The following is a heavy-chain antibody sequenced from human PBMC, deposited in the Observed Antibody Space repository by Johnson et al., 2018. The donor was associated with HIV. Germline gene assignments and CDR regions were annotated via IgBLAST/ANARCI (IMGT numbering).Heavy chain of an antibody. D-gene: IGHD2-15*01. CDR1: EFTLSNYG. CDR2: ISYDGSNT. J-gene: IGHJ3*02. V-gene: IGHV3-30*03. Sequence: VQLVESGGGVVQPGRSLRLSCAASEFTLSNYGIHWVRQAPGKGLEWLSLISYDGSNTYYADSVRGRFTLSRDNSKNTVYLQMNSLKSEDTAVYYCSTGDIVVVVAELLLPLHDAFDIWGQGTLVTVAS. CDR3: STGDIVVVVAELLLPLHDAFDI.